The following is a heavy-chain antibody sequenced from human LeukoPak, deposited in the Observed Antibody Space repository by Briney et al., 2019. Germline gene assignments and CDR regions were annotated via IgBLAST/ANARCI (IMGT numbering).Heavy chain of an antibody. D-gene: IGHD6-19*01. J-gene: IGHJ4*02. V-gene: IGHV1-3*01. Sequence: ASVKVSCKASGYTFTSYGISWVRQAPGQRLEWMGWINAGNGNTKYSQKFQGRVTITRDTSASTAYMELSSLRSEDTAVYYCARGGAQWLVPRAYYFDYWGQGTLVTVSS. CDR1: GYTFTSYG. CDR3: ARGGAQWLVPRAYYFDY. CDR2: INAGNGNT.